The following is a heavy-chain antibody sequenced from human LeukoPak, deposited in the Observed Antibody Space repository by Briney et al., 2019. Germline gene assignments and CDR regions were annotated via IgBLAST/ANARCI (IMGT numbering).Heavy chain of an antibody. J-gene: IGHJ4*02. CDR3: AREGPDCGGDCFHDY. V-gene: IGHV3-53*01. CDR1: GFTVSSNY. D-gene: IGHD2-21*01. Sequence: PGGSLRLSCAASGFTVSSNYMSWVRQAPGKGLEWVSVIYSVGSTYYADSVTGRFTISRDNSKNTLYLQMNSLRPEDTAVYYCAREGPDCGGDCFHDYWGQGTLVTVSS. CDR2: IYSVGST.